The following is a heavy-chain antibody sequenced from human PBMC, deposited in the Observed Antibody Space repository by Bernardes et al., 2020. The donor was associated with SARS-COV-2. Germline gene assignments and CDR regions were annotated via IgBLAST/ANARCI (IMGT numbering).Heavy chain of an antibody. Sequence: ASVKVSCKASGYTFTSYDINWVRQATGQGLEWMGWMNPNSGNTGYAQKFQGRVTMTRNTSISTAYMELSSLRSEDTAVYYCARGPHRSSRWYRGYWFDPWGQGTLVTVSS. J-gene: IGHJ5*02. CDR1: GYTFTSYD. D-gene: IGHD6-13*01. V-gene: IGHV1-8*01. CDR2: MNPNSGNT. CDR3: ARGPHRSSRWYRGYWFDP.